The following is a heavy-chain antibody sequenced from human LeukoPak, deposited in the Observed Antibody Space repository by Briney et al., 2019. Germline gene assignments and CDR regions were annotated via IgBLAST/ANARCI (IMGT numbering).Heavy chain of an antibody. D-gene: IGHD4-17*01. Sequence: SETLSLTCTVSGGSISTYSWNWIRQAPGKGLEWIGYNYFSGTTNYNPALKSRATISVDRSKNQFSLKLNSVTAADTAVYYCARGDYGDYGDFYYYGLDVWGQGTTVTVSS. V-gene: IGHV4-59*01. CDR3: ARGDYGDYGDFYYYGLDV. CDR2: NYFSGTT. J-gene: IGHJ6*02. CDR1: GGSISTYS.